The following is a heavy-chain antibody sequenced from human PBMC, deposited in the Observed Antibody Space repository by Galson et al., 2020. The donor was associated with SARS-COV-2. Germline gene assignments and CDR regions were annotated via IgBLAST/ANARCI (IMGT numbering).Heavy chain of an antibody. V-gene: IGHV1-18*04. CDR1: GYTFTSYG. D-gene: IGHD3-3*01. J-gene: IGHJ6*02. CDR2: ISAYNGNT. CDR3: ARGASYYDFCSGYPPRYYGMAV. Sequence: ASVKVSCKASGYTFTSYGISWVRQAPGQGLEWMGWISAYNGNTNYAQKLQGRVTMTTDTSTSTAYMELRSLRSDDTAVYYCARGASYYDFCSGYPPRYYGMAVWGQGTTVTVSS.